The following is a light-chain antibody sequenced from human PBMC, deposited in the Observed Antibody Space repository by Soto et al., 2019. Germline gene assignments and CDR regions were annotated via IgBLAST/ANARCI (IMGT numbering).Light chain of an antibody. CDR2: AAS. J-gene: IGKJ2*01. Sequence: ELVLTQSPGTLSLSPGERATLSCRASQSVSSSYLAWYQQKPGQAPRLLIYAASSRATDIPDRFSGGGSGTDFTLTISILEPEDFAVYYCQHYGRSPYTFGQGTKLEIK. CDR1: QSVSSSY. CDR3: QHYGRSPYT. V-gene: IGKV3-20*01.